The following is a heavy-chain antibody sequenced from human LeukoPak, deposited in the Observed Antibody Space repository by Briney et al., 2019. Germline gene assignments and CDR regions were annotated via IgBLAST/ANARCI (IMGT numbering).Heavy chain of an antibody. D-gene: IGHD3-22*01. CDR3: ARHPPREWLLLPFDY. CDR2: IYYSGST. J-gene: IGHJ4*02. CDR1: GGSISSSSYN. V-gene: IGHV4-39*01. Sequence: PSETLSLTCTVSGGSISSSSYNWGWIRQPPGKGLEWIGSIYYSGSTYYNLSFKRRVTISVDTSKNQFALKLGSVTAADTAVYFCARHPPREWLLLPFDYWGQGTLVTVSS.